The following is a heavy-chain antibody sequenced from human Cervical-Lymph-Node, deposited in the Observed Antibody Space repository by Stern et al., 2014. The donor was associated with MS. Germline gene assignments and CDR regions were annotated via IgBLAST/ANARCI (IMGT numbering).Heavy chain of an antibody. Sequence: VQLVQSGAEVKEPGASVNVSCTASGFTLNGYYVHWLRQAPGQGLEWLGRINPKRGDKHYAQRLQGRVTMTRDTSITTVSMELRTLRSDDTAIYYCAGRRWPRGYHFYGMDVWGQGTTVAVSS. J-gene: IGHJ6*02. CDR1: GFTLNGYY. CDR2: INPKRGDK. CDR3: AGRRWPRGYHFYGMDV. D-gene: IGHD3-22*01. V-gene: IGHV1-2*06.